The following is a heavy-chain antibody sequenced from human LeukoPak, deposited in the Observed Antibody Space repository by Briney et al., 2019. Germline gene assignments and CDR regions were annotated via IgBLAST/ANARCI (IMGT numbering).Heavy chain of an antibody. D-gene: IGHD6-13*01. CDR2: IYTSGST. V-gene: IGHV4-4*07. J-gene: IGHJ4*02. CDR1: GDSISNYY. CDR3: AREAAAGTFYFDY. Sequence: SETLSLTCIVSGDSISNYYWSWIRQPAGKGLEWIGRIYTSGSTSYNPSLKRRVTMSVDTSKNQFSLKLTSVTAADTAVYYCAREAAAGTFYFDYWGQGTLVTVSS.